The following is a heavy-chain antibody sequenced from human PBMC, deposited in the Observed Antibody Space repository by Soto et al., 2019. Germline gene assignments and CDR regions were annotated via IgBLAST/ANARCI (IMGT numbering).Heavy chain of an antibody. CDR1: GFTFDDYA. D-gene: IGHD5-18*01. Sequence: GGSLRLSCAASGFTFDDYAMHWVRQAPGKGLVWVSGINSDSGSIGYADSVKGRFTISRDNAKNTLYLQMNSLRAEDTAVYYCARGSRGFHYGFDYWGQGILVTVSS. J-gene: IGHJ4*02. V-gene: IGHV3-9*01. CDR3: ARGSRGFHYGFDY. CDR2: INSDSGSI.